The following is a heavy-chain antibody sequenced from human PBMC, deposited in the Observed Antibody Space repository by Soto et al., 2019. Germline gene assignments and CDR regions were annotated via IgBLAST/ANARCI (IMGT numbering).Heavy chain of an antibody. V-gene: IGHV3-21*01. D-gene: IGHD6-13*01. J-gene: IGHJ4*02. Sequence: TGGSLRLCCAAAGFTFSSYSMNWVRQAPGKGLEWVSSVSSSSSYIYYADSVKGRFTISRDNAKNSLYLQMNSLRPEDTAVYYCATSRSAAGITSFHYWGQGTLVNVSS. CDR3: ATSRSAAGITSFHY. CDR2: VSSSSSYI. CDR1: GFTFSSYS.